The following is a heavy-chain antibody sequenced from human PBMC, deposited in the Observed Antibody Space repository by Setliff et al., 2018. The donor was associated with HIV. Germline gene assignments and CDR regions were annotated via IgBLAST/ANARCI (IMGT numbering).Heavy chain of an antibody. CDR1: GYRFIGHY. CDR3: ATGIPSDLDY. V-gene: IGHV1-2*02. D-gene: IGHD2-21*01. CDR2: INPETGDP. J-gene: IGHJ4*01. Sequence: GASVKVSCKTSGYRFIGHYLHWVRLAPGQGPEWVGWINPETGDPNYAQKFRGRVLMTRDTSITTAFLHVAKLTSDDTAIYYCATGIPSDLDYWGQGTLVTVPQ.